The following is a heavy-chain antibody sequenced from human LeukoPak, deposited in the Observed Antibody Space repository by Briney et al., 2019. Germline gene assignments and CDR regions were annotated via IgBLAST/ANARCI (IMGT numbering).Heavy chain of an antibody. CDR3: VRSVGSNTL. CDR1: GFTFSSYG. D-gene: IGHD4-23*01. CDR2: INQDGSEK. Sequence: PGGSLRLSCAASGFTFSSYGMHWVRQAPGKGLEWVANINQDGSEKYYVDSVKGRFTISRDNAKNSLFLQMNSLRAEDTAVYFCVRSVGSNTLWGQGTLVTVSS. V-gene: IGHV3-7*01. J-gene: IGHJ4*02.